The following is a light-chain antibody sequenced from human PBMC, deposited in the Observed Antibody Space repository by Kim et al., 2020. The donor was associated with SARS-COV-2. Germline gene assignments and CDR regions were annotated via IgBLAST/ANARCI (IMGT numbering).Light chain of an antibody. CDR3: CSYPGNHTLI. J-gene: IGLJ2*01. V-gene: IGLV2-11*01. CDR1: SSDFGAYDY. CDR2: DVS. Sequence: QSALTQPRSVSGSPGQSVTISCTGASSDFGAYDYVSWYQHHPGKAPKFMIYDVSKRPSGVPDRFSGSKSGNTASLTISGLQAEDEADYFCCSYPGNHTLIFGGGTQPTVL.